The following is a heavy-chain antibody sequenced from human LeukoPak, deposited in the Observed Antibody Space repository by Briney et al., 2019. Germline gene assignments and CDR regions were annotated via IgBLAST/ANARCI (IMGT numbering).Heavy chain of an antibody. CDR3: ARETRYCSGGSCYSGMDV. D-gene: IGHD2-15*01. Sequence: SQTLSLTCAVSGDFISSDGYSWSWIRQPPGKGLEWIGYIYHSGSTYYTPSLESRVTISVDRSKNQFSLKLSSVTAADTAVYYCARETRYCSGGSCYSGMDVWGQGTTVTVSS. CDR1: GDFISSDGYS. V-gene: IGHV4-30-2*01. CDR2: IYHSGST. J-gene: IGHJ6*02.